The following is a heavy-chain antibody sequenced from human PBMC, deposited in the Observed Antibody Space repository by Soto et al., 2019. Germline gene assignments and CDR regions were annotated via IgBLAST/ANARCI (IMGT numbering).Heavy chain of an antibody. CDR2: ISSGSTTI. CDR3: ERVSRNDDSDYYGMDV. CDR1: GFSFSTST. Sequence: GGSLRLSCAASGFSFSTSTMNWVRQAPGKGLEWVSYISSGSTTIYYADSVKGRLTIARDNGKNSLYLQMNSLRDEDTAVYYCERVSRNDDSDYYGMDVWGQGTSVTVSS. V-gene: IGHV3-48*02. J-gene: IGHJ6*02. D-gene: IGHD1-1*01.